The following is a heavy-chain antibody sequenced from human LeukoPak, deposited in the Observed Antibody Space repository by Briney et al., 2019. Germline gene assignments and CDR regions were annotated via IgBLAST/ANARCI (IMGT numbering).Heavy chain of an antibody. CDR2: MNPNSGDT. CDR3: ARVDSSSWYWALDY. Sequence: ASVKVSCKASGYTFTSYDINWVRQATGQGLEWMGWMNPNSGDTGYAQKFQGRVTMTRNTSISTAYMELSSLRSEDTAVYYCARVDSSSWYWALDYWGQGSLVTVSS. CDR1: GYTFTSYD. J-gene: IGHJ4*02. D-gene: IGHD6-13*01. V-gene: IGHV1-8*01.